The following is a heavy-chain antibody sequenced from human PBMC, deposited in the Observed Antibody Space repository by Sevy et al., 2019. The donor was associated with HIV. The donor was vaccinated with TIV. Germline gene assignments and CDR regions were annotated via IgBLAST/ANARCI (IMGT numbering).Heavy chain of an antibody. CDR2: FSSSSSNI. CDR3: AREGGYTDQGMDV. CDR1: GFTFSTYD. D-gene: IGHD5-12*01. V-gene: IGHV3-48*01. Sequence: GGSLRLSCAASGFTFSTYDMNWVRLAPGKGVEWISYFSSSSSNIYYADSVKGRFTISRDNAKNSLFVQMHSLRAEDTAVYYSAREGGYTDQGMDVWGQGTTVTVSS. J-gene: IGHJ6*02.